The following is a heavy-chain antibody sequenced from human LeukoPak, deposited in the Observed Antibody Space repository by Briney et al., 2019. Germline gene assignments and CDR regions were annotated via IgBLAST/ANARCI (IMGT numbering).Heavy chain of an antibody. CDR1: GYTFTGYY. CDR3: ARGTNYDFWSGYYNGGSVSVAPFDY. Sequence: ASVTVSCKASGYTFTGYYMHWVRQAPGQGLEWMGWINPNSGGTHYAQKFQDRVTITMDTSISTVYMELSRLRSDDTAVYYCARGTNYDFWSGYYNGGSVSVAPFDYWGQGTLVTVSS. J-gene: IGHJ4*02. D-gene: IGHD3-3*01. CDR2: INPNSGGT. V-gene: IGHV1-2*02.